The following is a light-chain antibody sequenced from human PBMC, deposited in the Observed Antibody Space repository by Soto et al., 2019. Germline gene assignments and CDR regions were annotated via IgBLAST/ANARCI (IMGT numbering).Light chain of an antibody. CDR3: QQSYSTPFS. CDR2: AAS. J-gene: IGKJ3*01. Sequence: DIPMTQSPSSLSASVGDRVTITCRASQSISSYLIWYQQKPGKAPKLLIYAASSLQSGVPSRFSGSGSGTDFTLTISSLQLEDFATYYWQQSYSTPFSFAPGNKVDIK. V-gene: IGKV1-39*01. CDR1: QSISSY.